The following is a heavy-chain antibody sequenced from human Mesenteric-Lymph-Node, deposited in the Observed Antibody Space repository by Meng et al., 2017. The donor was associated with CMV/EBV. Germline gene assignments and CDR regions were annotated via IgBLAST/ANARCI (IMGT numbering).Heavy chain of an antibody. Sequence: GESLKISCAASGFTLSHHDMNWVRQPPGKGLEWVANINKDGREKYYVDSVKGRFTISRDSAKNSLYLQMNSLRAEDTAVYYCARDYHGSGRFYQPYYYGMDVWGQGTTVTVSS. CDR2: INKDGREK. CDR1: GFTLSHHD. J-gene: IGHJ6*02. V-gene: IGHV3-7*01. D-gene: IGHD3-10*01. CDR3: ARDYHGSGRFYQPYYYGMDV.